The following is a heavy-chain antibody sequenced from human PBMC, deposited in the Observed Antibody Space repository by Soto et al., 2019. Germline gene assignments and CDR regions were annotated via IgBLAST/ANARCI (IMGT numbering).Heavy chain of an antibody. J-gene: IGHJ4*02. CDR3: AHGEDYGWGSYRDHSYYFDY. CDR2: IYWNDDK. Sequence: SGPTLVNPTQTLTLTCTFSGFSLSTSGVGVGWIRQPPGKALEWLALIYWNDDKRYSPSLKSRLTITKVTSKNQVVLTMTNMGPVDTATYYCAHGEDYGWGSYRDHSYYFDYWGQGTLVTVSS. V-gene: IGHV2-5*01. D-gene: IGHD3-16*02. CDR1: GFSLSTSGVG.